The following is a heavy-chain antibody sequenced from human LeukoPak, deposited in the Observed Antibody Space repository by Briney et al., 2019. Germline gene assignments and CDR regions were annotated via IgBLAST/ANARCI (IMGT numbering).Heavy chain of an antibody. CDR2: IKQDGSEK. CDR1: GFTFSTNW. CDR3: AKEGAVLGEYYYYHMDV. D-gene: IGHD3-16*01. J-gene: IGHJ6*03. Sequence: PGGSLRLSCAAPGFTFSTNWMSWVRQPPGKGLEWVSYIKQDGSEKYYVDSVNGRFTISRDNAKNSLYLQMNSLKAEDTAVYYCAKEGAVLGEYYYYHMDVWGKGTTVTVSS. V-gene: IGHV3-7*01.